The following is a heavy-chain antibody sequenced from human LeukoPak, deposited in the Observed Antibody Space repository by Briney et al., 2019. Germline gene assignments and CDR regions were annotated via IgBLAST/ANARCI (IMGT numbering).Heavy chain of an antibody. J-gene: IGHJ3*02. V-gene: IGHV3-21*01. Sequence: GSLRLSCAASGFSFSSYSMTWVRQAPGKGLEWVSSISNSNTYIYYADSVKGRFAISRDNAKNSLYLHMNSLRAEDTAVYYCARMKLGTMILSASASDIWGQGTMVTVSS. CDR3: ARMKLGTMILSASASDI. CDR2: ISNSNTYI. D-gene: IGHD3-22*01. CDR1: GFSFSSYS.